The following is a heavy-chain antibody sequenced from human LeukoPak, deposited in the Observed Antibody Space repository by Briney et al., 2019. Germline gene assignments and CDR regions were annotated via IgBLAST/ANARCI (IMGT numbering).Heavy chain of an antibody. CDR2: VYHNGDT. CDR3: ARASLSDSSAYP. D-gene: IGHD3-22*01. Sequence: SETLSLTCTVSGGSVSDYRSYWPWIRQPPGKGLEWVGSVYHNGDTYYNPALKSRVTISVDTSKNQFSLKLSLVTAADTAVYYCARASLSDSSAYPWGQGTLVTVSS. J-gene: IGHJ5*02. CDR1: GGSVSDYRSY. V-gene: IGHV4-39*07.